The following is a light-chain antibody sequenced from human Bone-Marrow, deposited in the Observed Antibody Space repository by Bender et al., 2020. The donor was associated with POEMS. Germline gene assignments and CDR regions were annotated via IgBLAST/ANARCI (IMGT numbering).Light chain of an antibody. J-gene: IGLJ2*01. CDR1: SSDVGGYNY. Sequence: QSALTQPPSASGSPGQSVAIPCTGTSSDVGGYNYVSWYQQHPGKAPKVMIYEVSKRPSGVPDRFSGSKSGNTASLTVSGLQPEDEADYYCSSYAGGNPVIFGGGTKLTVL. CDR3: SSYAGGNPVI. CDR2: EVS. V-gene: IGLV2-8*01.